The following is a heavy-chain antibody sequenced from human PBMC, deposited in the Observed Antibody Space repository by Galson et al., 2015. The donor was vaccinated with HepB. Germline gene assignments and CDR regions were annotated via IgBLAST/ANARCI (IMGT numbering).Heavy chain of an antibody. D-gene: IGHD3-9*01. J-gene: IGHJ6*02. Sequence: SLRLSCAASGFTFSDYYMSWIRQAPGKGLEWVSYIGRSSSIIYYADSVKGRFTISRDNAKNSLYLQMNSLRDEDTAVYYCARESPAYYDILTGYSYYYYAMDVWGQGTTVTVSS. CDR3: ARESPAYYDILTGYSYYYYAMDV. CDR1: GFTFSDYY. CDR2: IGRSSSII. V-gene: IGHV3-11*04.